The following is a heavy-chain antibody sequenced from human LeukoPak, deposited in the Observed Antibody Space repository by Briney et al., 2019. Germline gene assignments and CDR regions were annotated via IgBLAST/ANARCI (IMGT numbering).Heavy chain of an antibody. J-gene: IGHJ3*02. D-gene: IGHD3-16*01. Sequence: GGTLRLSCAASGFTFSSYGMSWVRQAPGKGLEWVSAISGSGGSTYYADSVKGRFTISRDNSKNTLYLQMNSLRAEDTAVYYCAKDGPAGEGAFDIWGQGTMVTVSS. CDR2: ISGSGGST. V-gene: IGHV3-23*01. CDR1: GFTFSSYG. CDR3: AKDGPAGEGAFDI.